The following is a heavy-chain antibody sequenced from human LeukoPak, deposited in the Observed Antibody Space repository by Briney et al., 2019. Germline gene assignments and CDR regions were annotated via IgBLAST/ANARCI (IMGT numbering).Heavy chain of an antibody. V-gene: IGHV3-48*01. Sequence: GGSLRLSCAASGFTFSSYSMNWVRQAPGKGLEWVSYISSSSSTIYYADSVKGRFTISRDNAKNSLYLQMNSLRAEDTAVYYCARKRYYDSRGELGYWGQGTLVTVSS. D-gene: IGHD3-22*01. J-gene: IGHJ4*02. CDR1: GFTFSSYS. CDR3: ARKRYYDSRGELGY. CDR2: ISSSSSTI.